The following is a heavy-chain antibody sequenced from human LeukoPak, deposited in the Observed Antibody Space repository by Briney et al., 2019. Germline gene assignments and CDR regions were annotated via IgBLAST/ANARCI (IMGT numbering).Heavy chain of an antibody. CDR2: INQDGSEK. Sequence: GGSLRLSCAASGFTFTNHWMSWVRQAPGKGLEWVANINQDGSEKFYVDSVKGRFTISRDNAKNSLYLQMNSLRAEDTAVYYCAKAKHIVVVPAKGYGMDVWGQGTTVTVSS. J-gene: IGHJ6*02. D-gene: IGHD2-2*01. CDR1: GFTFTNHW. V-gene: IGHV3-7*03. CDR3: AKAKHIVVVPAKGYGMDV.